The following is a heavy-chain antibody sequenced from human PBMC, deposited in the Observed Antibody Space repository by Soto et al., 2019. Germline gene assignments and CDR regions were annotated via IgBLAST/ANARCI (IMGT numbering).Heavy chain of an antibody. J-gene: IGHJ4*02. CDR2: IYTSGST. CDR1: VGSISSYY. CDR3: ARSDSRAYTFDY. V-gene: IGHV4-4*07. D-gene: IGHD2-2*02. Sequence: AETLSLTCTVSVGSISSYYWSWIRQPAGKGLEWIGRIYTSGSTNYNPSLKSRVTMSVDTSKNQFSLKLSSVTAADTAVYYCARSDSRAYTFDYWGQGTLVTVSS.